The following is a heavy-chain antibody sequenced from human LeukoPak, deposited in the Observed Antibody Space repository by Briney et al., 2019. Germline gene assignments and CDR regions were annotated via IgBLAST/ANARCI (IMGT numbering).Heavy chain of an antibody. Sequence: SETLSLTCTVSGGSISSGSYDWYWIRQPAGKGLEWIGHIYTSGTSNYNPSLRSRVTISVDTSKNQFSLKLTSVTAADTAVYYCARGVTMVRGVIYYYYMDVWGKGTTVTISS. CDR3: ARGVTMVRGVIYYYYMDV. D-gene: IGHD3-10*01. J-gene: IGHJ6*03. V-gene: IGHV4-61*09. CDR2: IYTSGTS. CDR1: GGSISSGSYD.